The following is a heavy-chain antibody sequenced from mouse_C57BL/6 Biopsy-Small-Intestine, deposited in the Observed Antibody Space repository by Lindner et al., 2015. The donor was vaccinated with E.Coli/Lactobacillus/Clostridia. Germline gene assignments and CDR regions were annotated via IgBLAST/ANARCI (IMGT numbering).Heavy chain of an antibody. D-gene: IGHD2-1*01. Sequence: SVKVSCKASGYTFNSYYITWVRQAPGQGLEWMGWISCYNGNTHYAQKLQGRVTMTTDTSTTTVYMELRSLRSDDTAVYYCARSTSTWTHWHFDLWGRGTLVTVSS. V-gene: IGHV1-55*01. CDR1: GYTFNSYY. CDR3: ARSTSTWTHWHFDL. J-gene: IGHJ1*01. CDR2: ISCYNGNT.